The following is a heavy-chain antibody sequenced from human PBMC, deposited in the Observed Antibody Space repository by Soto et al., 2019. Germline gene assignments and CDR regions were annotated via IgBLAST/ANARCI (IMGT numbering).Heavy chain of an antibody. CDR2: ISSSSSYI. Sequence: GGSLRLSCAASGFTFSSYSMNWVRQAPGKGLEWVSSISSSSSYIYYADSVKGRFTISRDNAKNSLYLQMNSLRAEDTAVYYCAREVSSYYYGMDVWGQGTTVTVSS. CDR3: AREVSSYYYGMDV. V-gene: IGHV3-21*01. CDR1: GFTFSSYS. D-gene: IGHD2-15*01. J-gene: IGHJ6*02.